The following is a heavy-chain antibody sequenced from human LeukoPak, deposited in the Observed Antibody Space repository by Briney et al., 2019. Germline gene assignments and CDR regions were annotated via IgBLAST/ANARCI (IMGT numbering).Heavy chain of an antibody. J-gene: IGHJ4*02. D-gene: IGHD5-18*01. V-gene: IGHV4-39*07. CDR2: IYYSGST. CDR3: ASNQRRGYSYGYTY. Sequence: SETLSLTCTVFGGSISSSSYYWGWIRQPPGKGLEWIGSIYYSGSTYYNPSLKSRVTISVDTSKNQFSLKLSSVTAADTAMYYCASNQRRGYSYGYTYWGQGTLVTVSS. CDR1: GGSISSSSYY.